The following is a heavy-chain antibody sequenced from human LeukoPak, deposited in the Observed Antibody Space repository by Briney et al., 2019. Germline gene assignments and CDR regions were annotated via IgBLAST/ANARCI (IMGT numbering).Heavy chain of an antibody. J-gene: IGHJ6*02. CDR3: AQTRRYYYYYYYGMDV. V-gene: IGHV1-69*13. CDR2: IIPIFGTA. CDR1: GGTFSSYA. D-gene: IGHD1-1*01. Sequence: SVKVSCKASGGTFSSYAISWVRQAPGQGLEWMGGIIPIFGTANYAQKFQGRVTITADESTSTAYMELSSLRSEDTAVYYCAQTRRYYYYYYYGMDVWGQGTTVTVSS.